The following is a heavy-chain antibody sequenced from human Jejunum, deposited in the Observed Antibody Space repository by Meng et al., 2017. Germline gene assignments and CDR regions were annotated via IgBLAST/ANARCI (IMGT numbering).Heavy chain of an antibody. Sequence: GESLKISCAASGLIFSASGMHWVRQAPGKGLEWVAFIWSDGSKKYYADSVEGRFTISRDNSENTVSLQMDSLRAEDTAVYYCARNLAINLRSFDYWGQGTLVTVSS. V-gene: IGHV3-33*01. CDR1: GLIFSASG. J-gene: IGHJ4*02. CDR3: ARNLAINLRSFDY. D-gene: IGHD3-3*02. CDR2: IWSDGSKK.